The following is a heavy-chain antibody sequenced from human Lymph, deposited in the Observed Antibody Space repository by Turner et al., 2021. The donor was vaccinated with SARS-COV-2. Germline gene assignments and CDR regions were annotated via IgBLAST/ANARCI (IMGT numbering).Heavy chain of an antibody. D-gene: IGHD5-18*01. J-gene: IGHJ5*02. V-gene: IGHV4-39*01. CDR2: SYYSGST. CDR3: ARRGYRYRSGEFP. CDR1: GASISSSSYY. Sequence: QLQLQESGPGLFKPSETLYLTCTVSGASISSSSYYWGWIRQPPGKGLEWIGSSYYSGSTYYNPSHKTRVTRSVDTCKKQFSLKLSSVTAADKAVYYCARRGYRYRSGEFPWGQGTLVTVSS.